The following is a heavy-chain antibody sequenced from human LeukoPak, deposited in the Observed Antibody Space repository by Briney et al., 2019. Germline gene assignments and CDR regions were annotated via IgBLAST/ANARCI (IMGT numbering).Heavy chain of an antibody. V-gene: IGHV1-46*01. CDR1: GYTFTSYY. Sequence: ASVKVSCKASGYTFTSYYMHWVRQAPGQGLEWMGIINPSGGSTSYAQKFQGRVTMTRDMSTSTVYMELSSLRSEDTAVYYCARDRSRHDFDYWGQGTLVTVSS. D-gene: IGHD3-3*01. CDR2: INPSGGST. J-gene: IGHJ4*02. CDR3: ARDRSRHDFDY.